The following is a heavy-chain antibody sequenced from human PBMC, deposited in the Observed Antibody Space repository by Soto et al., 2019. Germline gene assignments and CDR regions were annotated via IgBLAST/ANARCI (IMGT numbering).Heavy chain of an antibody. V-gene: IGHV4-30-4*01. Sequence: PSETLSLTCTVSGGSISSGAYSWSWIRQPPGKGLEWIGYIYYSGSTYYNPSLKSRVTISVDTSKNQFSLKLSSVTAADTAVYYCARDNILGILYGGMDVWGQGTKVT. CDR3: ARDNILGILYGGMDV. CDR1: GGSISSGAYS. D-gene: IGHD3-3*01. J-gene: IGHJ6*02. CDR2: IYYSGST.